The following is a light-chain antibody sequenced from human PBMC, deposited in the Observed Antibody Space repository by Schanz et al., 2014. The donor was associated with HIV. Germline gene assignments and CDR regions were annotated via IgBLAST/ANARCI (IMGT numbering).Light chain of an antibody. CDR1: SSDIGGSDY. Sequence: QSALTQPASVSGSPGQSITISCSGTSSDIGGSDYVSWYQQHPGRAPKVLIYDVRDRPSGISSRFSGSKSGNTASLTISALQAEDEADYYCSSYTTTNTWLFGGGTKLTVL. CDR3: SSYTTTNTWL. V-gene: IGLV2-14*03. J-gene: IGLJ3*02. CDR2: DVR.